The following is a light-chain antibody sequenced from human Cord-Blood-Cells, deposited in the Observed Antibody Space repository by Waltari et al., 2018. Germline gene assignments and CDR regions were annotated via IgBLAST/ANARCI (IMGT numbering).Light chain of an antibody. Sequence: QSVLTQPPSASGTPGQRVTISCSGSSSNIGSNTVNWYQQLPGTAPKHLIYSNNQRPSGVPDRFPGSKSGTSAPLAIRGLQSEDEADYYCAAWDDSLNGQVFGGGTKLTVL. J-gene: IGLJ3*02. CDR1: SSNIGSNT. CDR2: SNN. V-gene: IGLV1-44*01. CDR3: AAWDDSLNGQV.